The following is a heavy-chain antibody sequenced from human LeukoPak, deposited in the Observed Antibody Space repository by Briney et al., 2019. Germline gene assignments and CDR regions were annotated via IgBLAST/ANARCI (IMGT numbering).Heavy chain of an antibody. CDR2: IYYSGST. V-gene: IGHV4-61*01. CDR1: GYSISSGYS. J-gene: IGHJ4*02. Sequence: SETLSLTCTVSGYSISSGYSWGWIRQPPGKGLEWIGYIYYSGSTNYNPSLKSRVTISVDTSKNQFSLKLSSVTAADTAVYYCASGYSYGYDTLGAPDYWGQGTLVTVSS. CDR3: ASGYSYGYDTLGAPDY. D-gene: IGHD5-18*01.